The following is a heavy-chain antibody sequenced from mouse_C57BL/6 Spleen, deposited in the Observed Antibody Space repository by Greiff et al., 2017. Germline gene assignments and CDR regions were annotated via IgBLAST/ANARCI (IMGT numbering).Heavy chain of an antibody. Sequence: EVQLVESGPELVKPGASVKISCKASGYSFTDYNMNWVKQSNGKSLEWIGVINPNYGTTSYNQKFKGKATLTVDQSSSTAYMQLNSLTSEDSAVYYCARWVITTAGWYFDVWGTGTTVTVSS. J-gene: IGHJ1*03. V-gene: IGHV1-39*01. CDR1: GYSFTDYN. CDR3: ARWVITTAGWYFDV. CDR2: INPNYGTT. D-gene: IGHD1-1*01.